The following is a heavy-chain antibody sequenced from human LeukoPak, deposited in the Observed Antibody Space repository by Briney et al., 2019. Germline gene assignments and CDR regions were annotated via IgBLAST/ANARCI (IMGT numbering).Heavy chain of an antibody. J-gene: IGHJ4*02. D-gene: IGHD5-18*01. CDR1: GSTVSSNY. CDR2: IYSGGST. CDR3: ATTPSGYSLADFDY. Sequence: RGSLRLSCAASGSTVSSNYMSWVRQAPGKGLEWVSVIYSGGSTYYADSVKGRFTISRDNSKNTLYLQMNSLRAEDTAVYYCATTPSGYSLADFDYWGQGTPVTVSS. V-gene: IGHV3-53*01.